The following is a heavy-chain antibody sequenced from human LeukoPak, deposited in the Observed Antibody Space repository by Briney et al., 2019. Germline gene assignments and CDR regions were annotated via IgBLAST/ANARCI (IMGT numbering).Heavy chain of an antibody. Sequence: ASVKGSCKVSGYTLTELSIHWVRQAPGKGLEWMGGVDPEDGDTIYAQKFQGRVTMTEDTSTDTAYMELTNLRSEDTAVYYCATVGEGYSYGYLSPRGMDVWGQGTTVTVSS. CDR2: VDPEDGDT. D-gene: IGHD5-18*01. V-gene: IGHV1-24*01. CDR1: GYTLTELS. CDR3: ATVGEGYSYGYLSPRGMDV. J-gene: IGHJ6*02.